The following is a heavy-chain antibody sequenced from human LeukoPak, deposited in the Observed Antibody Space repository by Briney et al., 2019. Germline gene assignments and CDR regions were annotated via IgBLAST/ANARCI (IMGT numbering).Heavy chain of an antibody. CDR2: IYYSGST. V-gene: IGHV4-39*07. Sequence: SETLSLTCTVSGGSISSSSYYWGWIRQPPGKGLEWIGSIYYSGSTYYNPSLKSRVTISVDTSKNQFSLKLSSVTAADTAVYYCAIGYCSSTSCYAAFDYWGQGTLVTVSS. CDR3: AIGYCSSTSCYAAFDY. J-gene: IGHJ4*02. D-gene: IGHD2-2*01. CDR1: GGSISSSSYY.